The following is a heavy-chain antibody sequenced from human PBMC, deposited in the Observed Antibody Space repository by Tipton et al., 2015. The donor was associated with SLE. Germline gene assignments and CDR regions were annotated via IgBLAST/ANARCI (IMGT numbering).Heavy chain of an antibody. D-gene: IGHD4-23*01. V-gene: IGHV4-59*01. J-gene: IGHJ5*01. CDR1: GDSITRDY. CDR2: ISYSGST. Sequence: TLSLTCTVSGDSITRDYWTWFRQPPGKGLEWIGYISYSGSTNYNHAVRSRVSISVDTSKNQFSLKLGSVTAADTAVYYCARVYGGNPGWFDSWGQGTLVTVSS. CDR3: ARVYGGNPGWFDS.